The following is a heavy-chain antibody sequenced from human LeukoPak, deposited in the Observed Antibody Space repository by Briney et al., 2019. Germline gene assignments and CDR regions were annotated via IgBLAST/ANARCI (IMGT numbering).Heavy chain of an antibody. D-gene: IGHD4-17*01. CDR3: TTDLRGTVTTNSLYYFDY. Sequence: GGSLRLSCAASGFTFSSYAMHWVRQAPGKGLEWVAVISYDGSNKYYADSVKGRFTISRDNAKNSLYLQMNSLRAEDTAVYYCTTDLRGTVTTNSLYYFDYWGQGTLVTVSS. CDR2: ISYDGSNK. V-gene: IGHV3-30-3*01. J-gene: IGHJ4*02. CDR1: GFTFSSYA.